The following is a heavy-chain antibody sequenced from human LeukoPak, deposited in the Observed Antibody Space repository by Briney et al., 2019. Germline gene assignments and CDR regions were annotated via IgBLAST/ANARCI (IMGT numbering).Heavy chain of an antibody. D-gene: IGHD5-24*01. CDR3: TRVGYIDEGIDY. J-gene: IGHJ4*02. V-gene: IGHV3-7*04. CDR2: IKQDGSKK. Sequence: GSLRLSCVASGYPFSSYWMTWVRQAPGKGLEWVANIKQDGSKKSYVDSVKGRFTISRDNAKNSLYLQMNSLRAEDTAIYYCTRVGYIDEGIDYWGQGTLVTVSS. CDR1: GYPFSSYW.